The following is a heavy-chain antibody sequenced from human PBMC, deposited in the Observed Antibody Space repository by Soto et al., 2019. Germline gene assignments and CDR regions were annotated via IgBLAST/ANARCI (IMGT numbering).Heavy chain of an antibody. CDR2: ISGSGGST. J-gene: IGHJ4*02. CDR1: GFTFSSYA. V-gene: IGHV3-23*01. D-gene: IGHD6-19*01. CDR3: AKGAVGAVAATLLFAFDY. Sequence: GGSLRLSCAASGFTFSSYAMSWVRQAPGKGLEWVSAISGSGGSTYYADSVKGRFTISRDNSKNTLYLQMNSLRAEDTAVYYCAKGAVGAVAATLLFAFDYWGQGTLVTVSS.